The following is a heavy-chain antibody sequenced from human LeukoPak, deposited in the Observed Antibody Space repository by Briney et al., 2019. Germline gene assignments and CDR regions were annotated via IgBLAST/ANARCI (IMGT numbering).Heavy chain of an antibody. CDR3: ARDEGDTVTTYRFDL. Sequence: GGSLRLSCAASGFIFSTYWMSWVRQAPGKGLEWVANIRQDGSQKNYVDSVKGRFTISRDNAKNSLYLQMNSLRGEDTAVYYCARDEGDTVTTYRFDLWGRGTLVTVSS. D-gene: IGHD4-17*01. J-gene: IGHJ2*01. CDR2: IRQDGSQK. V-gene: IGHV3-7*01. CDR1: GFIFSTYW.